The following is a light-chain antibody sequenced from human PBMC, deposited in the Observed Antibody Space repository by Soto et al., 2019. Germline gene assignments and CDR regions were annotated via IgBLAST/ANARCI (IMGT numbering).Light chain of an antibody. J-gene: IGKJ4*01. V-gene: IGKV1-13*02. CDR2: DAS. CDR1: QGISSA. Sequence: AIPLTQSPSSLSASVGDRVTITCRASQGISSALAWYQQKPGKAPKLLIYDASSLESGVPSRFSGSGSGTDFTLTISSLQPEDFATYYCQQFNSYAPLTFGGGTKVEIK. CDR3: QQFNSYAPLT.